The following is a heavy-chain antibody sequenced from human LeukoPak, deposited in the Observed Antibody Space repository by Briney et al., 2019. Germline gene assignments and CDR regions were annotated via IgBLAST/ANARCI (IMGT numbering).Heavy chain of an antibody. D-gene: IGHD6-19*01. J-gene: IGHJ4*02. CDR1: GGSISSGGYY. CDR3: AREAGDPYSSGWYSLSYYFDY. V-gene: IGHV4-31*03. Sequence: PSQTLSLTCTVSGGSISSGGYYWSWIRQHPGKGLEWIGYIYYSGSTYYNPSLRSRVTISVDTSKNQFSLKLSSGTAADTAVYYCAREAGDPYSSGWYSLSYYFDYWGQGTLVTVSS. CDR2: IYYSGST.